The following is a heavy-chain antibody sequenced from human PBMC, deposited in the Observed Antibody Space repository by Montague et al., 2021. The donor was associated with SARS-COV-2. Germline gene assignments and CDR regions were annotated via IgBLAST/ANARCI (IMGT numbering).Heavy chain of an antibody. Sequence: TLSLTFPVSGDSINSGSYYWSWIRQPAGKGLEWIGRIYTSGRTNYNPSLRSRINMSLDTSKSRFSLNLTSVTAADTAVYYCAGPDWLKHWGQGALVTVSS. CDR3: AGPDWLKH. J-gene: IGHJ1*01. CDR2: IYTSGRT. CDR1: GDSINSGSYY. D-gene: IGHD3-9*01. V-gene: IGHV4-61*02.